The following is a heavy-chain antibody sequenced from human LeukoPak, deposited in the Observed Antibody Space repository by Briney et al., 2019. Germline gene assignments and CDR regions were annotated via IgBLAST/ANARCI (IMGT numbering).Heavy chain of an antibody. CDR2: INAGNGNT. CDR1: GYTFTSYA. Sequence: GASVKVSCKASGYTFTSYAMHWVRQAPGQRLEWMGWINAGNGNTKYSQEFQGRVTISIDTSKNQFSLKLSSVTAADTAVYYCARGREDKGIPSPFDYWGQGTLVTVSS. V-gene: IGHV1-3*03. J-gene: IGHJ4*02. CDR3: ARGREDKGIPSPFDY.